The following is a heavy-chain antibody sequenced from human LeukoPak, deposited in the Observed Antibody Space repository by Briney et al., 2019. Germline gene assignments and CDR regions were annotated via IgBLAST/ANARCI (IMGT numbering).Heavy chain of an antibody. Sequence: PSETLSLTCTVSGGSISSYYWSWIRQPPGKGLEWIGFIYYSGSTNYNPSLKSRVTISVDTSKNQIFLNLRSVTAADTAVYYCARVPRIEAGATGDWFDPWGQGTVVTVSS. D-gene: IGHD6-13*01. J-gene: IGHJ5*02. CDR1: GGSISSYY. CDR2: IYYSGST. V-gene: IGHV4-59*01. CDR3: ARVPRIEAGATGDWFDP.